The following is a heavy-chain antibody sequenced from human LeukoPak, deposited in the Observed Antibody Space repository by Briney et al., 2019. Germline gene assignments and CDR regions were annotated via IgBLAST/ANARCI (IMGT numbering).Heavy chain of an antibody. D-gene: IGHD2-15*01. J-gene: IGHJ4*02. CDR1: GGSFSGYY. Sequence: SETLSLTCAVYGGSFSGYYWSWIRQPPGKGLEWIGEINHSGSTNYNPSLKSRVTISVDTSKNQFSLKLSSVTAADTAVYYCARGRLDQAEVVVVVAATPLRQFDYWGQRTLVTVSS. V-gene: IGHV4-34*01. CDR3: ARGRLDQAEVVVVVAATPLRQFDY. CDR2: INHSGST.